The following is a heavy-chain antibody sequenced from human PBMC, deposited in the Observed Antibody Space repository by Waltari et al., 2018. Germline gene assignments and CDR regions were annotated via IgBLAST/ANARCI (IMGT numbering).Heavy chain of an antibody. CDR2: ISSSSSYI. CDR1: GFTFSSYS. CDR3: ARVVEPDADY. Sequence: EVQLVESGGGLVKPGGSLRLSCAASGFTFSSYSMNWVRQAPGKGLEWVSSISSSSSYIYYADSVKGRFTSSRDNAKNSRYLQMNSLRAEDTAVYYCARVVEPDADYWGQGTLVTVSS. V-gene: IGHV3-21*01. J-gene: IGHJ4*02.